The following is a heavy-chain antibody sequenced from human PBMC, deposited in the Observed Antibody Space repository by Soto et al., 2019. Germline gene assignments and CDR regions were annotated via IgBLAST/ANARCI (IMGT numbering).Heavy chain of an antibody. D-gene: IGHD3-22*01. CDR1: GYSISSGYF. V-gene: IGHV4-38-2*02. Sequence: LSLTCTVSGYSISSGYFWGWIRQPPGKGLQWIGNMYHSGNTNYNPSLKSRVTISIDTSKNQFSLKLSSVTAADEAVYYCARVSYFDGGGFYYYFDYWGHGTLVTVSS. CDR2: MYHSGNT. CDR3: ARVSYFDGGGFYYYFDY. J-gene: IGHJ4*01.